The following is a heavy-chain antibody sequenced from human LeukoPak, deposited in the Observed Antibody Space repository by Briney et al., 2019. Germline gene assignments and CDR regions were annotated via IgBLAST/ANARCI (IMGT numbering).Heavy chain of an antibody. Sequence: SVKVSCKASGGTFSSYTISWVRQAPGQGLEWMGRIIPILGIANYAQKFQGRVTITADKSTSTAYMELSSLRSEDTAVFYCARGRTDSGYDYYYYYGMDVWGQGTTVTVSS. CDR1: GGTFSSYT. V-gene: IGHV1-69*02. CDR2: IIPILGIA. J-gene: IGHJ6*02. D-gene: IGHD5-12*01. CDR3: ARGRTDSGYDYYYYYGMDV.